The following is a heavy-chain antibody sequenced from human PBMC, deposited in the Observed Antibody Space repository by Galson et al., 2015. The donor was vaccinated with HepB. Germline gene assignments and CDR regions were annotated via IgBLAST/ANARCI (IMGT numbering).Heavy chain of an antibody. CDR3: AKGSDDYYDSSGPGY. V-gene: IGHV3-23*01. D-gene: IGHD3-22*01. CDR1: GFAFSSYA. CDR2: ISGSGGST. J-gene: IGHJ4*02. Sequence: SLRLSCAASGFAFSSYAMSWVRQAPGKGLEWVSAISGSGGSTYYADSVKGRFTISRDNSKNTLYLQMNSLRAEDTAVYYCAKGSDDYYDSSGPGYWGQGTLVTVSS.